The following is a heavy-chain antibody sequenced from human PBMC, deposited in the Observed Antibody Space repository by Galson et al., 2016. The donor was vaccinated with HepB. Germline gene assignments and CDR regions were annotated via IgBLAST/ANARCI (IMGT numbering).Heavy chain of an antibody. CDR3: ARGSIEDYVWGSNRFPYFDY. CDR1: GSSISSGGYY. V-gene: IGHV4-31*03. CDR2: IYSRGTT. J-gene: IGHJ4*02. D-gene: IGHD3-16*02. Sequence: TLSLTCTVSGSSISSGGYYWSWIRQNPGKGLEWVGHIYSRGTTYYNPSLKSRVIISADTSKNQFSLELTSVTAADTAVYYCARGSIEDYVWGSNRFPYFDYWGQGTLVPVSS.